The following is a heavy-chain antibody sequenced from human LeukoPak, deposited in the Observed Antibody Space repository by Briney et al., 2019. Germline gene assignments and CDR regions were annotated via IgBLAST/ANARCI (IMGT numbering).Heavy chain of an antibody. CDR2: IYTSGST. CDR1: GGSISSYY. V-gene: IGHV4-4*07. D-gene: IGHD6-13*01. Sequence: SETLSLTCTVSGGSISSYYWSWIRQPAGKGPEWIGRIYTSGSTNYNPSLKSRVTMSVDTSKNQFSLKLSSVTAADTAVYYCARGGRQQLDYYMDVWGKGTTVTVSS. J-gene: IGHJ6*03. CDR3: ARGGRQQLDYYMDV.